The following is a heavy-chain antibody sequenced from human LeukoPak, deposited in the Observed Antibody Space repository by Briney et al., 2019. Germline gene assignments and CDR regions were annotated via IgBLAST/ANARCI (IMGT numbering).Heavy chain of an antibody. J-gene: IGHJ4*02. CDR1: GGSISSGGYY. Sequence: ETLSLTCTVSGGSISSGGYYWSWVRQAPGKGLEWVANIKQDGSEKYYVDSVMGRFTISRDNAKNSLYLQMNSLRAEDTAVYYCAREVRGVIISWGQGTLVTVSS. V-gene: IGHV3-7*03. CDR3: AREVRGVIIS. D-gene: IGHD3-10*01. CDR2: IKQDGSEK.